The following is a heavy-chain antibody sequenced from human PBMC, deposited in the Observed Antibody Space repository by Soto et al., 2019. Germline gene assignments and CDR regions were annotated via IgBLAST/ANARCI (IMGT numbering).Heavy chain of an antibody. D-gene: IGHD2-15*01. V-gene: IGHV1-8*01. J-gene: IGHJ6*03. CDR1: GYTFTSYD. CDR3: ASVDYYYYYMDV. CDR2: MNPNSGNT. Sequence: ASVKVSCKASGYTFTSYDINWVRQATGQGLEWMGWMNPNSGNTGYAQKFQGRVTMTRNTSISTAYMELSSLRSEDTVVYYCASVDYYYYYMDVWGKGTTVTVSS.